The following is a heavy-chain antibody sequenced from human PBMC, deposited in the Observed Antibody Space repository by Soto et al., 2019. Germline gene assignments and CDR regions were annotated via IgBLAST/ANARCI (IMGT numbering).Heavy chain of an antibody. CDR2: IYWDDDK. V-gene: IGHV2-5*02. CDR3: AHRIAAAGTDYFDY. Sequence: VSGPTLVNPTQTLTLTCPLSGFSLSTSGVAVGWIRQPPGKALEWLALIYWDDDKRYSPSLKSRLTITKDTSKNQVVLTMTNMDPVDTATYYCAHRIAAAGTDYFDYWGQGTLVTVSS. J-gene: IGHJ4*02. CDR1: GFSLSTSGVA. D-gene: IGHD6-13*01.